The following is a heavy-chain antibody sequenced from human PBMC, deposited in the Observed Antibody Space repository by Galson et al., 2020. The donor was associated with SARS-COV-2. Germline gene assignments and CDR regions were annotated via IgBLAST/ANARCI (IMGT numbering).Heavy chain of an antibody. Sequence: GESLKISCAASGFTFSSYGMHWVRQAPGKGLEWVAVISYDGSNKYYADSVKGRFTISSDNSKNTLYLQMNSLRAEDTAVYYCAKDVIAAACLAMDVWGKGTTVTISS. CDR3: AKDVIAAACLAMDV. CDR1: GFTFSSYG. J-gene: IGHJ6*03. CDR2: ISYDGSNK. D-gene: IGHD6-13*01. V-gene: IGHV3-30*18.